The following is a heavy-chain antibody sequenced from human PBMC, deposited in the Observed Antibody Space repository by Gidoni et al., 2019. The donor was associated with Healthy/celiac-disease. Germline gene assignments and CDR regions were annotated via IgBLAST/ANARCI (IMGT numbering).Heavy chain of an antibody. D-gene: IGHD2-15*01. CDR2: ISWNSGSI. CDR3: AKGRPDIVVVVAATLLGAFDI. V-gene: IGHV3-9*01. J-gene: IGHJ3*02. Sequence: EVQLVESGGGLVKPGRSLRLSCAASGFTFDDYALHWVRQAPGKGLEWGSGISWNSGSICYADSVKGRFTISRDNAKNSLYLQMNSLRAEDTALYYCAKGRPDIVVVVAATLLGAFDIWGQGTMVTVSS. CDR1: GFTFDDYA.